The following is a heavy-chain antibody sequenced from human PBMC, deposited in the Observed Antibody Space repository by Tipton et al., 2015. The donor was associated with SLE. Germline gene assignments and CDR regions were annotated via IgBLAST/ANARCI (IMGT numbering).Heavy chain of an antibody. V-gene: IGHV3-7*01. CDR2: IKQDGSEK. CDR1: GFTFSSYS. D-gene: IGHD5-12*01. J-gene: IGHJ5*02. Sequence: SLRLSCAASGFTFSSYSMSWVRQAPGKGLEWVANIKQDGSEKYYVDSVKGRFTISRDNAKNSLYLQMNSLRAEDTAVYYCASIVDNIFPWGQGTLVTVSS. CDR3: ASIVDNIFP.